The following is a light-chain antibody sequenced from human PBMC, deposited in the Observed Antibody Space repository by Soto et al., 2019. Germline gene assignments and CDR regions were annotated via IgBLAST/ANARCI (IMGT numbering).Light chain of an antibody. Sequence: EIVMTQSPATLAVTPGERATLSRRASQSVTDRFLAWYQQRPGQAPRLLIYDSSTRATGFPDRFSGSGSGTDFTLSIIRLEPEDFAVYYCQQYDISPWTFGQGTKVDIK. CDR1: QSVTDRF. J-gene: IGKJ1*01. CDR2: DSS. CDR3: QQYDISPWT. V-gene: IGKV3-20*01.